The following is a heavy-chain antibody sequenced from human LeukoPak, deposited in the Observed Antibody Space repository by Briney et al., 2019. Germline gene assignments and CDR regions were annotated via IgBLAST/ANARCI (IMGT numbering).Heavy chain of an antibody. V-gene: IGHV1-18*01. CDR2: ISAYNGNT. J-gene: IGHJ4*02. D-gene: IGHD3-10*01. Sequence: ASVKVSCKASGYTFTSYGISWVRQAPGQGLEWMGWISAYNGNTNYAQKFQGRVTMTRNTSISTAYMELSSLRSEDTAVYYCARGGTYYYGSGSYSSHFDYWGQGTLVTVSA. CDR1: GYTFTSYG. CDR3: ARGGTYYYGSGSYSSHFDY.